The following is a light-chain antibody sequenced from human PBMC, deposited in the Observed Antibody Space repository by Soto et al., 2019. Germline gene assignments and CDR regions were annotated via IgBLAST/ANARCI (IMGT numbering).Light chain of an antibody. J-gene: IGKJ1*01. CDR3: QQYGSSPRT. V-gene: IGKV3-20*01. Sequence: EIVFTQSPATLSLSPGERATLSCRASQSVGNYLTWFQQKPGQAPRLLIYGASSRATGIPDRFSGSGSGTDFTLTISRLEPEDFAVYYCQQYGSSPRTFGQGTKVDIK. CDR1: QSVGNY. CDR2: GAS.